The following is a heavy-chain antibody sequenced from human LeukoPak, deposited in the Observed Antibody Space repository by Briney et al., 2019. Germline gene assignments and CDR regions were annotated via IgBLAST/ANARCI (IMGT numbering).Heavy chain of an antibody. D-gene: IGHD3-10*01. Sequence: GSLRLSCAASGFTFTNFAMHWVRQAPGKGLEWVAVISNDERNKYYADSVKGRFTISRDNSKNTLYLQMNSLRAEDTAVYYCARHIPPSNVLLWFGEFYYFDYWGQGTLVTVSS. V-gene: IGHV3-30*14. CDR2: ISNDERNK. CDR1: GFTFTNFA. CDR3: ARHIPPSNVLLWFGEFYYFDY. J-gene: IGHJ4*02.